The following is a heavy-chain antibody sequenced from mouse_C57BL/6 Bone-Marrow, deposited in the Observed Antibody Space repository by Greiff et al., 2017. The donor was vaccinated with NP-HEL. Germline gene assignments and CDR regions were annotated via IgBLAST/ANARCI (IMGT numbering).Heavy chain of an antibody. V-gene: IGHV1-55*01. CDR1: GYTFTSYW. J-gene: IGHJ1*03. Sequence: VKLQQPGAELVKPGASVKMSCKASGYTFTSYWITWVKQRPGQGLEWIGDIYPGSGSTNYNEKFKSKATLTGDTSSSTAYMQLSSLTSEYSAVYYCARSILFITTVAYWYFDVWGTGTTVTVSS. CDR2: IYPGSGST. CDR3: ARSILFITTVAYWYFDV. D-gene: IGHD1-1*01.